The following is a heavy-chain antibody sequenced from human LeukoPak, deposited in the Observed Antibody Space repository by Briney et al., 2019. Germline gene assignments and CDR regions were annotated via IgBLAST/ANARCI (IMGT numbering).Heavy chain of an antibody. CDR2: IYTGGST. J-gene: IGHJ5*02. Sequence: PGGSLRLSCAASGFTASSNYMSWVRQAPGKGLKWVSVIYTGGSTYYADSVKGRFTISRDNSKNTLYLQMNSLRAEDTAVYYCARRAGGLARNNWFDPWGQGTLVTVSS. D-gene: IGHD3-16*01. CDR3: ARRAGGLARNNWFDP. V-gene: IGHV3-66*01. CDR1: GFTASSNY.